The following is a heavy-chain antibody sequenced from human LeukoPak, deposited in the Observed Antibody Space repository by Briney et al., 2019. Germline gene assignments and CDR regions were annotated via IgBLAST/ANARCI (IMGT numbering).Heavy chain of an antibody. Sequence: GGSLRLSCAASGFTFSSYNMNWVRQAPGKGLEWVSSTTSSSSYIYYADSVKGRFIISRDNAKNSLYLQMNSLRAEDTALYYCARGRMTTILTGWYFDLWGRGTLVTVSS. J-gene: IGHJ2*01. CDR3: ARGRMTTILTGWYFDL. V-gene: IGHV3-21*04. CDR2: TTSSSSYI. CDR1: GFTFSSYN. D-gene: IGHD5-24*01.